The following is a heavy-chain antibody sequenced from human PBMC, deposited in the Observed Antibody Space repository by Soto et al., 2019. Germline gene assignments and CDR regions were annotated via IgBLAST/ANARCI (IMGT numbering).Heavy chain of an antibody. Sequence: QVQLVESGGGVVQPGRSLRLSCAASGFTFSSYGMHWVRQAPGKGLEWVAVIWYDGSNKYYADSVKGRFTISRANSKNTLYLQMNSLRAEDTAVYYCARGSGPTRTKKYYYYGMDVWGQGTTVTVSS. CDR2: IWYDGSNK. CDR1: GFTFSSYG. V-gene: IGHV3-33*01. CDR3: ARGSGPTRTKKYYYYGMDV. J-gene: IGHJ6*02.